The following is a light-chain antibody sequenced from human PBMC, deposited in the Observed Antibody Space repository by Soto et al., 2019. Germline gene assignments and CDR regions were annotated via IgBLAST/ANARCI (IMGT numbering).Light chain of an antibody. CDR1: SSDIGAYDY. V-gene: IGLV2-14*01. CDR2: EVN. Sequence: QSVLTQPASLSGSPGQSITISCTGTSSDIGAYDYVSWFQQHPGKAPKLMISEVNNRPSGVPGRFSGSKSGTSASLAVSGLQSEDEADYYCAAWDDSLNGGVFGTGTKVTVL. J-gene: IGLJ1*01. CDR3: AAWDDSLNGGV.